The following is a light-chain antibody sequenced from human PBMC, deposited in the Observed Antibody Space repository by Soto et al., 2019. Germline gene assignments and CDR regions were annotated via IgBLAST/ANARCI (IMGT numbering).Light chain of an antibody. V-gene: IGKV1-33*01. CDR2: EAS. Sequence: DIQMTQSPSSLSASVGDRVTITCQARQDISNSLNWYQQKPGKAPNLLIYEASNLETGVPSRFSGAGSGTYFTFTISSLQPEDIATYYCQQSDTLYTFGEGTKLEI. CDR3: QQSDTLYT. CDR1: QDISNS. J-gene: IGKJ2*01.